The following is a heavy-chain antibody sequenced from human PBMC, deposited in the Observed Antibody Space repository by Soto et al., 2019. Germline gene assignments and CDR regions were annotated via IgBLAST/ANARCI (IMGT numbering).Heavy chain of an antibody. CDR3: ARRSSSWYFDY. Sequence: EVQLLESGGGLVQPGGSLRLSCAASGLTFSNYAMNWVRQAPGKGLEWVSVISGSGGSTYYADSVKGRFTISRDNSKNTLYLQMNSLRAEDTAVYYCARRSSSWYFDYWGQGTLVTVSS. CDR1: GLTFSNYA. V-gene: IGHV3-23*01. J-gene: IGHJ4*02. D-gene: IGHD6-13*01. CDR2: ISGSGGST.